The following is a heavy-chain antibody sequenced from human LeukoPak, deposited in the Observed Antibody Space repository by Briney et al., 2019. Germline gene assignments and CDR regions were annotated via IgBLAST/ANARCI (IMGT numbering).Heavy chain of an antibody. CDR2: IYPGGSDT. J-gene: IGHJ5*02. V-gene: IGHV5-51*01. CDR1: GYSFTSYW. CDR3: ARRRYCSSTSCQRGFDP. D-gene: IGHD2-2*01. Sequence: GESLKTSCKGSGYSFTSYWIAWVRQMPGKGLEWMGVIYPGGSDTRYSPSFQGQVTISADESISTAYLQWGSLKASDTAMYYCARRRYCSSTSCQRGFDPWGQGTLVTVSS.